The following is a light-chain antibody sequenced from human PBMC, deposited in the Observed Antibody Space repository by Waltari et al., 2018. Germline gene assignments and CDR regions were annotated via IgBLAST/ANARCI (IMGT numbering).Light chain of an antibody. CDR2: LGS. V-gene: IGKV2-28*01. Sequence: DIVMTQSPLSLPVTPGESASISCRSSQSLLMSDGYSHLDWYLQKPGQSPQLLMYLGSNRDSGVPSRFSGSGSGTDFTLTISRVEPDDVGVYYCIQDFGTPLTLGQGTKVEIK. CDR1: QSLLMSDGYSH. CDR3: IQDFGTPLT. J-gene: IGKJ1*01.